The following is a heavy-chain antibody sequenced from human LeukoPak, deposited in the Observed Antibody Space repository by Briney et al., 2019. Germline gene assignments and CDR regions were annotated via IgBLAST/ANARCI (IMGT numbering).Heavy chain of an antibody. CDR1: GYTFTSYD. V-gene: IGHV1-8*01. Sequence: ASVKVSFKASGYTFTSYDINWVRQATGQGLEWMGWMNPNSGNTGYAQKFQGRVTITRNTSISTAYMELSSLRSEDTAVYYCARGRIVPTRTNWFDPWGQGTLVTVSS. J-gene: IGHJ5*02. D-gene: IGHD1-1*01. CDR2: MNPNSGNT. CDR3: ARGRIVPTRTNWFDP.